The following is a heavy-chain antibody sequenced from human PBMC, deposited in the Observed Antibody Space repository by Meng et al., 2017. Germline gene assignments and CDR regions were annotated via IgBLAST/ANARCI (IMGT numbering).Heavy chain of an antibody. J-gene: IGHJ4*02. Sequence: QVRGVQCGAGVKKPGSSVKVSCKASGGTFSSYAISWVRQAPGQGLEWMGGIIPIFGTANYAQKFQGRVTITADESTSTAYMELSSLRSEDTAVYYCARVLRDGYNLGYWGQGTLVTVSS. CDR1: GGTFSSYA. V-gene: IGHV1-69*01. CDR2: IIPIFGTA. D-gene: IGHD5-24*01. CDR3: ARVLRDGYNLGY.